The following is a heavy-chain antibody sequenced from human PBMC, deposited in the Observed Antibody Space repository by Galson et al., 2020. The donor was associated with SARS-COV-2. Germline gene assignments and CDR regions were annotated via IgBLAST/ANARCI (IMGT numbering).Heavy chain of an antibody. V-gene: IGHV1-18*01. J-gene: IGHJ3*02. CDR1: GYTFTSYG. CDR2: ISAYNGNT. CDR3: ARGNSGDFWSGYYTGAFDI. D-gene: IGHD3-3*01. Sequence: ASVKVSCKAFGYTFTSYGISWVRQAPGQGLEWMGWISAYNGNTNYAQKLQGRVTMTTDTSTSTAYMELRSLRSDDTAVYYCARGNSGDFWSGYYTGAFDIWGQGTMVTVSS.